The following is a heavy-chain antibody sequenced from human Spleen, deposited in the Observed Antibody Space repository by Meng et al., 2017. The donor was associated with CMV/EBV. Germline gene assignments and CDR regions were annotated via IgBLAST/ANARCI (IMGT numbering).Heavy chain of an antibody. D-gene: IGHD2-2*01. CDR3: AKGSMLVPGGFYYNMDV. J-gene: IGHJ6*03. CDR2: ISGSGGTT. CDR1: GFTVSSNY. V-gene: IGHV3-23*01. Sequence: GESLKISCAASGFTVSSNYMSWVRQAPGKGLEWVSTISGSGGTTYYADSVKGRFTISRDNSNNTLYLQMNSLRAEDTAVYYCAKGSMLVPGGFYYNMDVWGQGTTVTVSS.